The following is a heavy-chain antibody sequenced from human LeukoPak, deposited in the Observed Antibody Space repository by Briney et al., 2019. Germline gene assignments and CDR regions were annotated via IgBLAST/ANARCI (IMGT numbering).Heavy chain of an antibody. V-gene: IGHV3-7*03. CDR1: GLTFSNYW. Sequence: GGSLRLSCAASGLTFSNYWMDWVRQAPGKGLEWVANIRQDGSEKNYVDSVKGRFIISRDNAKNSLYLQMNTLRADDTAVYYCARDGFGTGSNWGQGTLVTVSS. J-gene: IGHJ4*02. CDR3: ARDGFGTGSN. CDR2: IRQDGSEK. D-gene: IGHD3-16*01.